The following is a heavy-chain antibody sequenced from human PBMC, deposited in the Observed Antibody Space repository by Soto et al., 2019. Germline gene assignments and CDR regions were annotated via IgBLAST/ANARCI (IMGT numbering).Heavy chain of an antibody. D-gene: IGHD2-8*01. CDR1: GGTFSSYA. J-gene: IGHJ5*02. CDR3: ARDGSRYCTNGVCYDNWFDP. V-gene: IGHV1-69*06. CDR2: IIPIFGTA. Sequence: QVQLVQSGAEVKKPGSSVKVSCKASGGTFSSYAISWVRQAPGQGLEWMGGIIPIFGTANYAQKFQRRVTITADKSTSTAYMELSSLRSEDTAVYYCARDGSRYCTNGVCYDNWFDPWGQGTLVTVSS.